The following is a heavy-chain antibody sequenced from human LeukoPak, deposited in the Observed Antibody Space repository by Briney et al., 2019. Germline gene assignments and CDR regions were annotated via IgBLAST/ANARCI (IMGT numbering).Heavy chain of an antibody. D-gene: IGHD5-12*01. J-gene: IGHJ4*02. Sequence: SGGSLRLSCAASGFTFISYSMNWVRQAPGKGLEWVSSISSSSSYIYYADSVKGRFTISRDNAKNSLYLQMNSPRAEDTAVYYCARDNVATVDYWGQGTLVTVSS. CDR1: GFTFISYS. V-gene: IGHV3-21*01. CDR2: ISSSSSYI. CDR3: ARDNVATVDY.